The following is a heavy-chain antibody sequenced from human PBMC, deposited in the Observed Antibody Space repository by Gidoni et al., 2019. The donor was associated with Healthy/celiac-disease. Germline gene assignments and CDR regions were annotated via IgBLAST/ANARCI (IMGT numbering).Heavy chain of an antibody. CDR3: TTGPVVVTAPLAFDI. Sequence: EVQLVESGGGLVKPGGSLRLSCAASGFTFSNAWMSWVRQAPGKGLEWVGRIKSKTDGGTTDYAAPVKGRFTISRDDSKNTLYLQMNSLKTEDTAVYYCTTGPVVVTAPLAFDIWGQGTMVTVSS. J-gene: IGHJ3*02. CDR1: GFTFSNAW. CDR2: IKSKTDGGTT. D-gene: IGHD2-21*02. V-gene: IGHV3-15*01.